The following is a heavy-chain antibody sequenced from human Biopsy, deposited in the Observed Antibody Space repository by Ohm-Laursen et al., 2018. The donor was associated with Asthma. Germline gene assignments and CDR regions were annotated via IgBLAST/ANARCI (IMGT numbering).Heavy chain of an antibody. CDR1: GFAFSQYG. V-gene: IGHV3-30*03. J-gene: IGHJ3*02. CDR2: ISYDGRTT. CDR3: ARAYGGSFFSGSFDI. D-gene: IGHD4-23*01. Sequence: SLRLSCAASGFAFSQYGMHWVRQAPGQGLEWVAVISYDGRTTYYAGSVEGRLTISRDNAKNTLSLQMNSLSAADTAVYYCARAYGGSFFSGSFDIWGQGTMVTVSS.